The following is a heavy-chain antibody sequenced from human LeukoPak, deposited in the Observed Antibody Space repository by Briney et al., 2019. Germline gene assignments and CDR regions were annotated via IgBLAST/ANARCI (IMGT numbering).Heavy chain of an antibody. Sequence: GGSMRLAWVAYALTLSSCAMSWVRQAEGKWLEWVSSISVNGIDTEYGDFVKGGFTISRDTSKNTLYLQMNSLRAEDTAVYCCAKCSRTCYLNWFDPWGQGTLVTVSS. J-gene: IGHJ5*02. CDR1: ALTLSSCA. V-gene: IGHV3-23*01. D-gene: IGHD2/OR15-2a*01. CDR3: AKCSRTCYLNWFDP. CDR2: ISVNGIDT.